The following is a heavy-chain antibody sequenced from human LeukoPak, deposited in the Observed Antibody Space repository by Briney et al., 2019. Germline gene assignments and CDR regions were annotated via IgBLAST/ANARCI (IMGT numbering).Heavy chain of an antibody. V-gene: IGHV1-24*01. D-gene: IGHD3-22*01. CDR1: GYTLTELS. CDR3: ARGRTYYYDSSGYYDY. CDR2: FDPEDGET. J-gene: IGHJ4*02. Sequence: ASVKVSCKVSGYTLTELSMHWVRQAPGKGLEWMGGFDPEDGETIYAQKFQGRVTMTEDTSTDTAYMELSSLRSEDTAVYYCARGRTYYYDSSGYYDYWGQGTLVTVSS.